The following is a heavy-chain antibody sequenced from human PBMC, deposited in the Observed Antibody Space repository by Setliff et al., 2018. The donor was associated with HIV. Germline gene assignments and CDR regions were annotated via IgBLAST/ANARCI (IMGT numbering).Heavy chain of an antibody. D-gene: IGHD3-10*01. CDR2: ISAYSGET. V-gene: IGHV1-18*01. CDR3: ARGWDYGVRKPED. J-gene: IGHJ4*02. Sequence: ASVKVSCKTSGFAFTNYGFTWVRQAPGQGLEWMGWISAYSGETFSTLKFRDRVTLTTDTSTNTAHMELRSLTYGDTAVYFCARGWDYGVRKPEDWDQGTLVTVSS. CDR1: GFAFTNYG.